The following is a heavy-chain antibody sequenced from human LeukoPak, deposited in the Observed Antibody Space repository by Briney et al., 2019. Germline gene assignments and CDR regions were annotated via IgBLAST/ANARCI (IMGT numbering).Heavy chain of an antibody. V-gene: IGHV5-51*01. CDR2: IYPGDSDT. J-gene: IGHJ4*02. Sequence: GESLKISCKGSGYSFTSYWIGWVRQMPGKGLEWMGIIYPGDSDTRYSPSFQGQVTISADKSLSTAYLQWSSLKASDTAMYYCARRYYYGSGSYYPGGMVYDYWGQGTLVTVSS. CDR3: ARRYYYGSGSYYPGGMVYDY. D-gene: IGHD3-10*01. CDR1: GYSFTSYW.